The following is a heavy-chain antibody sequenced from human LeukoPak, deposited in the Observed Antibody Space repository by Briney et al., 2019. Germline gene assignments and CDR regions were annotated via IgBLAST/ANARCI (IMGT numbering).Heavy chain of an antibody. CDR3: ALRALDDYGDYAGWFDP. D-gene: IGHD4-17*01. J-gene: IGHJ5*02. V-gene: IGHV4-4*07. Sequence: PSETLSLTCTVSGGSISSYYWSWIRQPAGTGLEWIRRIYTSGSTNYNPSLKSRVTMSVDTSKNQFSLKLSSVTAADTAVYYCALRALDDYGDYAGWFDPWGQGTLVTVSS. CDR2: IYTSGST. CDR1: GGSISSYY.